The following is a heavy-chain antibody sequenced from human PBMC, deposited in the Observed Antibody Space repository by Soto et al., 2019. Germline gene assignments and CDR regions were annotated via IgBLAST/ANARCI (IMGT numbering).Heavy chain of an antibody. CDR1: GFTVSSNY. CDR2: IYSGGST. D-gene: IGHD6-19*01. V-gene: IGHV3-66*01. J-gene: IGHJ4*02. Sequence: GGSLRLSCAASGFTVSSNYMSWVRQAPGKGLEWVSVIYSGGSTYYADSVKGRFTISRDNSKNTLYLQMNSLRAEDTAVYYCAREIAVAGPRDTHFDYWGQGTLVTVSS. CDR3: AREIAVAGPRDTHFDY.